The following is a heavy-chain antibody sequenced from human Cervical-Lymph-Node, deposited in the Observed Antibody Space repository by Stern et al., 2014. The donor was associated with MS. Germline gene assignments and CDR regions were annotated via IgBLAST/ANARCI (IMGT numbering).Heavy chain of an antibody. CDR3: VAKPPT. CDR1: GYTFTSHD. Sequence: QVQLGQSGAEVKKPGASVKVSCKASGYTFTSHDISWVRQATGQGLEWMGWMNPNSGNTGYAQKFQGRITMTRNTSISSAYMDLSSWRSEATAVYYCVAKPPTWGQGTLATVSS. CDR2: MNPNSGNT. V-gene: IGHV1-8*01. J-gene: IGHJ5*02.